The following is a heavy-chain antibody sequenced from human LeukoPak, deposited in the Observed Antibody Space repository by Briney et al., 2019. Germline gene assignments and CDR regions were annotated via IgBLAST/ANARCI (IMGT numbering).Heavy chain of an antibody. CDR2: ISSSGSTI. V-gene: IGHV3-11*01. D-gene: IGHD6-6*01. CDR3: ARDQSEPRGSSFDY. CDR1: GFTFSDYY. J-gene: IGHJ4*02. Sequence: GGSLRLSCAASGFTFSDYYMSWIPQAPGEGLEWVSYISSSGSTIDYADSVKGRFTISRDNAKNSLYLQMNSLRAEDTAVYYCARDQSEPRGSSFDYWGQGTLVTVSS.